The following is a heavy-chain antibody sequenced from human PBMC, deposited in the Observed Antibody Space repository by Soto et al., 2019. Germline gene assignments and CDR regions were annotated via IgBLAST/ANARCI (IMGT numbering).Heavy chain of an antibody. D-gene: IGHD1-1*01. Sequence: EMQLLESGGGVVQPGGSLRLSCAASGFPLRIYVVSWVRQAPGKGLEWVSSISSSGRDTYYADSVKGRFTISRDNSKNTVYLQMSGVRAEDTAVYYCAKGPEHGAFDIWGQGTMVTVSS. V-gene: IGHV3-23*01. J-gene: IGHJ3*02. CDR2: ISSSGRDT. CDR1: GFPLRIYV. CDR3: AKGPEHGAFDI.